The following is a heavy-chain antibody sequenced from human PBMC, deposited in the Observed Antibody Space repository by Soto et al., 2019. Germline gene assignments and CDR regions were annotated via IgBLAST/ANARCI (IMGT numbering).Heavy chain of an antibody. CDR3: ARGHEIGETGFGELNWFDP. D-gene: IGHD3-10*01. Sequence: SETLSLTCTVSGGSISSYYWSWIRQPPGKGLEWIGYIYYSGSTNYNPSLKSRVTISVDTSKNQFSLKLSSVTAADTAVYYCARGHEIGETGFGELNWFDPWGQGTLVTVSS. CDR2: IYYSGST. V-gene: IGHV4-59*01. CDR1: GGSISSYY. J-gene: IGHJ5*02.